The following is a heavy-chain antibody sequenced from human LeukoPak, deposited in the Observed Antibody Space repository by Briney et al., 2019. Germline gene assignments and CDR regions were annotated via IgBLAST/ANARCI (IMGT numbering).Heavy chain of an antibody. V-gene: IGHV1-46*01. CDR1: GYTFTSYY. CDR3: ARDRSSWYFDL. CDR2: INPSGGST. D-gene: IGHD2-2*01. J-gene: IGHJ2*01. Sequence: GASVKASCKASGYTFTSYYLHWVRQAPGQGLGWMGVINPSGGSTSYVQKFQGRVTMTRDTSTSTVDMELSSLRSEDTAVYYCARDRSSWYFDLWGRGTVVTVS.